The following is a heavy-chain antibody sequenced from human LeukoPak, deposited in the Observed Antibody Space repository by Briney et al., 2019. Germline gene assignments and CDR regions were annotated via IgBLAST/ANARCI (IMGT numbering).Heavy chain of an antibody. J-gene: IGHJ4*02. CDR1: GFTFSSYG. CDR2: IRYDGSNK. Sequence: GGSLRLSCAASGFTFSSYGMHWVRQAPGKGLEWVAFIRYDGSNKYYADSVKGRFTISRDNSKNTLYLQMNGLRAEDTAVYYCAKMGDIVVVPAAILEGDDNYWGQGTLVTVSS. D-gene: IGHD2-2*02. CDR3: AKMGDIVVVPAAILEGDDNY. V-gene: IGHV3-30*02.